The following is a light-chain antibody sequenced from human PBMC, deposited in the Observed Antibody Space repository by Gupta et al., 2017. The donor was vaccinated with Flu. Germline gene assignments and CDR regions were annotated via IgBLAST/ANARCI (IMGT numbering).Light chain of an antibody. V-gene: IGLV2-14*01. J-gene: IGLJ1*01. CDR1: TSDIGSYNY. CDR3: NSYSASSSPYV. Sequence: QSALTQPVSVSGSLGQSLTISCSGATSDIGSYNYVSWYQQYPGKAPKLLISEFSNRPSWVATRFSGSKSGNTASLTISGLQAEDDADYYCNSYSASSSPYVFGTGTKVTVL. CDR2: EFS.